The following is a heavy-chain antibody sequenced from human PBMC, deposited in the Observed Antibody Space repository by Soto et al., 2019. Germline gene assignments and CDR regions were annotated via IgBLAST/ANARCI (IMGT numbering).Heavy chain of an antibody. J-gene: IGHJ4*02. CDR1: GFTFRSTS. V-gene: IGHV1-58*01. CDR3: AADPYYYDSSSYYSFDY. D-gene: IGHD3-22*01. CDR2: IVVGSGNT. Sequence: SVKVSCKASGFTFRSTSVQWVRQARGQRPEWIGWIVVGSGNTNYAQKFQDRVTITRDMSTSTTYMELSSLTSEDTAVYYCAADPYYYDSSSYYSFDYWGQGTLVTV.